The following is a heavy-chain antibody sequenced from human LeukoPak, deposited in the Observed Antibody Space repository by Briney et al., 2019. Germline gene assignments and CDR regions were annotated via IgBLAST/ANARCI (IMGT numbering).Heavy chain of an antibody. V-gene: IGHV4-34*01. CDR1: GGSFSGYY. CDR3: AGSTGYSSGWYRGGYYFDY. Sequence: SETLSLTCAVYGGSFSGYYWSWIRQPPGKGLEWIGEINHSGSTNYNPSLKSRVTISVDTSKNQFSLKLSSVTAADTAVYYCAGSTGYSSGWYRGGYYFDYWGQGTLVTVSS. CDR2: INHSGST. J-gene: IGHJ4*02. D-gene: IGHD6-19*01.